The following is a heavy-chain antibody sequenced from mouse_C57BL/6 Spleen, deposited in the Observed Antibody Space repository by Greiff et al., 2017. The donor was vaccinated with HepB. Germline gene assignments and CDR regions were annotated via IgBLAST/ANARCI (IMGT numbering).Heavy chain of an antibody. CDR1: GYSITSGYY. CDR3: ARARRENYFDY. Sequence: EVHLVESGPGLVKPSQSLSLTCSVTGYSITSGYYWNWIRQFPGNKLEWMGYISYDGSNNYNPSLKNRISITRDTSKNQFFLKLNSVTTEDTATYYCARARRENYFDYWGQGTTLTVSS. CDR2: ISYDGSN. V-gene: IGHV3-6*01. J-gene: IGHJ2*01.